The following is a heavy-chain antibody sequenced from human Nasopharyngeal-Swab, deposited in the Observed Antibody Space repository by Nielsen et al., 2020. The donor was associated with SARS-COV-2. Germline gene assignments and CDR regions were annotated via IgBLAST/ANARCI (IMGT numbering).Heavy chain of an antibody. D-gene: IGHD2-15*01. CDR2: IKEDGSEK. CDR3: ARDTYCSGGSCYGYGMAV. V-gene: IGHV3-7*01. J-gene: IGHJ6*02. Sequence: VCQALGKGLEWVANIKEDGSEKNYVDSVKGRFTISRDNAKNSLYLQMNSLRADDTAVYYCARDTYCSGGSCYGYGMAVWGQGTTVTVSS.